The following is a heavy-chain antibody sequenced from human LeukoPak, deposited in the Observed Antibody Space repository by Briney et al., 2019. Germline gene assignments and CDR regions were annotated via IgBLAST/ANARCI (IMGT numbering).Heavy chain of an antibody. CDR2: ISYDGSNK. V-gene: IGHV3-30*01. Sequence: GGSLRLSCAASGFTFSSYAMHWVRQAPGKGLEWMAVISYDGSNKYYADSVKGRFTISRDNSKNTLYLQMNSLRAEDTAVYYCAREGRDSSSWSYFDYWGQGTLVTVSS. CDR3: AREGRDSSSWSYFDY. CDR1: GFTFSSYA. D-gene: IGHD6-13*01. J-gene: IGHJ4*02.